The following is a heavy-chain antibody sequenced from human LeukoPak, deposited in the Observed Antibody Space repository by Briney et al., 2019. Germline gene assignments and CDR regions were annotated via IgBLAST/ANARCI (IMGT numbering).Heavy chain of an antibody. Sequence: PGGSLRLSCAASGFTFSSYAMSLVRQAPGKGLEWVSAISGSGGSTYYADSVKGRFTISRDNSKNTLYLQMNSLRAEDTAVYYCAGSVWSGRGYFDYWGQGTLVTVSS. J-gene: IGHJ4*02. CDR1: GFTFSSYA. D-gene: IGHD3-3*01. CDR3: AGSVWSGRGYFDY. CDR2: ISGSGGST. V-gene: IGHV3-23*01.